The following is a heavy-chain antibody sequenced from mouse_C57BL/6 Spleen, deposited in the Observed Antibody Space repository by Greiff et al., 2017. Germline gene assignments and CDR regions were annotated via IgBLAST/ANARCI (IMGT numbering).Heavy chain of an antibody. V-gene: IGHV1-55*01. CDR1: GYTFTSYW. CDR2: IYPGSGST. CDR3: ARRGLGGDAMDY. Sequence: QVQLQQPGAELVKPGASVKMSCKASGYTFTSYWITWVKQRPGQGLEWIGDIYPGSGSTNYNEKFKSKATLTVDTSSSTAYMQLSSLTSEDSAVYYWARRGLGGDAMDYWGQGTAVTVSS. J-gene: IGHJ4*01. D-gene: IGHD3-3*01.